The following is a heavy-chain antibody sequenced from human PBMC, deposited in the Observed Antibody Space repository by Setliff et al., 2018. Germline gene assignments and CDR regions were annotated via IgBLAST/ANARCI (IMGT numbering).Heavy chain of an antibody. CDR3: TSAKLERRTGHHYYMDV. V-gene: IGHV3-15*01. Sequence: GGSLRLSCAASGLTFSHAWMTWVRQSPGKGLEWVGRIRSRNDGGATDYAAPVKGRFTFSRDDSKNTLYLQMNNLKTEDTATYYCTSAKLERRTGHHYYMDVWGKGTTVTVSS. CDR2: IRSRNDGGAT. J-gene: IGHJ6*03. D-gene: IGHD1-1*01. CDR1: GLTFSHAW.